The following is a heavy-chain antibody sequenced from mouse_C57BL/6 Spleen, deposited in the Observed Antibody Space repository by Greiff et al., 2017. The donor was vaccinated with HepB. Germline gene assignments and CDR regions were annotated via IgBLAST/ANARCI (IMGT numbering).Heavy chain of an antibody. Sequence: QVHVKQPGAELVMPGASVKLSCKASGYTFTSYWMHWVKQRPGQGLEWIGEIDPSDSYTNYNQKFKGKSTLTVDKSSSTAYMQLSSLTSEDSAVYYCARQLGGYFDVWGTGTTVTVSS. CDR1: GYTFTSYW. D-gene: IGHD4-1*02. J-gene: IGHJ1*03. CDR2: IDPSDSYT. CDR3: ARQLGGYFDV. V-gene: IGHV1-69*01.